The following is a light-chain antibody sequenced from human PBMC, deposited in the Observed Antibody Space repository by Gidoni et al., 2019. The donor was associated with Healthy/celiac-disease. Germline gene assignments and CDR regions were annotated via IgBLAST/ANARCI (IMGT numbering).Light chain of an antibody. V-gene: IGLV2-14*01. J-gene: IGLJ3*02. Sequence: QSALTQPASVSASPGPSITISCTGTSSDVGGYNYVSWYQQHPGKAPKLMIDEVSNRPSGVCNRVSGSKSGNTATLTISGLQAEDEADYYCSSYTSSSTLVFGGGTKLTVL. CDR3: SSYTSSSTLV. CDR1: SSDVGGYNY. CDR2: EVS.